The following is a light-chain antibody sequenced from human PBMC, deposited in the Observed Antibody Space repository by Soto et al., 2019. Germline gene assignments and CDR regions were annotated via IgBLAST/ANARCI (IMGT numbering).Light chain of an antibody. CDR1: ERLSSVY. V-gene: IGKV3-11*01. J-gene: IGKJ5*01. CDR2: DAS. Sequence: EIVLTQSPGTLSLSPGERATLSCRASERLSSVYLAWYQQRPGQPPRLLIYDASNRATGIPARFSGSGSGTDFTLTISSLEPEDFAVYYCQQRSNWPPMVTFGQGTRLEIK. CDR3: QQRSNWPPMVT.